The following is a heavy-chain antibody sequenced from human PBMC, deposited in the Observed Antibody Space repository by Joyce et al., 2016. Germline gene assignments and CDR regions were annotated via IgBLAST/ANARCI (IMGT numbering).Heavy chain of an antibody. V-gene: IGHV3-30*03. CDR2: ISHDGINK. J-gene: IGHJ4*02. Sequence: QVQLVESGGGVVQPGRSLRLSCAASGFAFKGYGMHWVRQAQGKGLEWVSIISHDGINKYYADSVKGRFTISRDDSKNTLYLQMNSLRTEDTALYYCARSEARGSGWFILAYWGQGTLVTVSS. CDR1: GFAFKGYG. D-gene: IGHD6-19*01. CDR3: ARSEARGSGWFILAY.